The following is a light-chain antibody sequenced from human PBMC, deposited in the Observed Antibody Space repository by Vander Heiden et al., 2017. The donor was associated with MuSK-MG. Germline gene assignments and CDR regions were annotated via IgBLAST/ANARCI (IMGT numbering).Light chain of an antibody. J-gene: IGKJ2*01. CDR1: QSVSSN. V-gene: IGKV3-15*01. CDR3: QQFNNWPYT. CDR2: GAS. Sequence: RQSVSSNLASYQQKPGQTPRLLIFGASTRATGIPARLSGSGSGTEFTLTISSLQSEDFAVYYCQQFNNWPYTFGQGSKLEIK.